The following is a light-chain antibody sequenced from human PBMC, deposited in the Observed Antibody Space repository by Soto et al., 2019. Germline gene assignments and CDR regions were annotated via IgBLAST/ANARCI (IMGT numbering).Light chain of an antibody. CDR3: QEYNSYSPST. V-gene: IGKV1-5*01. CDR1: QSIDTW. J-gene: IGKJ2*01. Sequence: DIPMTQSPSTLSASVGDRVSITCRASQSIDTWLAWYQQKPGKAPKLLVYDASSLESGVPSRFSGSGSGTEFTLTINNLQPDDIATYYCQEYNSYSPSTFGQGTKLQIK. CDR2: DAS.